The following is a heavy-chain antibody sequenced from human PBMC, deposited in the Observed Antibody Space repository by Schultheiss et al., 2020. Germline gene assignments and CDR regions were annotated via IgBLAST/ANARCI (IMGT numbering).Heavy chain of an antibody. J-gene: IGHJ3*02. V-gene: IGHV4-4*09. CDR3: ARGSITMVRGGPTAFDI. D-gene: IGHD3-10*01. CDR2: IYHSGST. CDR1: GGSISSYY. Sequence: LTCTVSGGSISSYYWSWIRQPPGKGLEWIGYIYHSGSTYYNPSLKSRVTISVDTSKNQFSLKLSSVTAADTAVYYCARGSITMVRGGPTAFDIWGQGTMVTVSS.